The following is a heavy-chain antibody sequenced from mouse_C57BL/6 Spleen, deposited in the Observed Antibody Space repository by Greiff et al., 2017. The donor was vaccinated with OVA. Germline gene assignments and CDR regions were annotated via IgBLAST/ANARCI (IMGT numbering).Heavy chain of an antibody. D-gene: IGHD1-1*01. Sequence: QVQLQQSGPELVKPGASVKISCKASGYAFSSSWMNWVKQRPGKGLEWIGRIYPGDGDTNYNGKFKGKATLTADKSSSTAYMQLSSLTSEDSAVYFCARSTTVVATGYFDVWGTGTTVTVSS. CDR2: IYPGDGDT. J-gene: IGHJ1*03. V-gene: IGHV1-82*01. CDR3: ARSTTVVATGYFDV. CDR1: GYAFSSSW.